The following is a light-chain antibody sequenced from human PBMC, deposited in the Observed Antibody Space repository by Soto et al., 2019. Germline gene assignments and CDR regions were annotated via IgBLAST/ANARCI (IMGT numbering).Light chain of an antibody. CDR3: QQYSSSPTWT. CDR1: QYVSSSY. Sequence: VLMATAGTLVLSAGEGATVSCSAIQYVSSSYLAWYQQKPGQAPRLLIYGASSRATGIPDRFSGSGSGTDFTLTISRLEPEDFAVYYCQQYSSSPTWTFGQGTKVDIK. CDR2: GAS. V-gene: IGKV3-20*01. J-gene: IGKJ1*01.